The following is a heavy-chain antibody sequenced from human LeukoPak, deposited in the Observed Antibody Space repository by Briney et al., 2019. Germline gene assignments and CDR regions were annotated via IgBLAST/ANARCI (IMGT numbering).Heavy chain of an antibody. J-gene: IGHJ4*02. CDR1: GFTVSSNY. D-gene: IGHD1-1*01. CDR2: LYTGGTT. CDR3: ARGGVNYWNPRY. V-gene: IGHV3-53*01. Sequence: GGSLRLSCVASGFTVSSNYMSWVRQASGKGLEWVSLLYTGGTTYYADSVKGRFTISRDDSKNTLYLQMNSLRAEDTAVYYCARGGVNYWNPRYWGQGTLVTVSS.